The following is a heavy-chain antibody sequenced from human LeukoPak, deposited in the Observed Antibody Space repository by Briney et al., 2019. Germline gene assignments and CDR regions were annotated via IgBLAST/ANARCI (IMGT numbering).Heavy chain of an antibody. Sequence: TGGSLRLSCTASGFTFSTYAMGWVRQAPGKGLEWVSAISGSGVSTYYADSVKGRFTISRDNSKNTLYLQMNSLRAEDTAVYYCARPSSAAVRGFFDYWGQGTLVTVSS. D-gene: IGHD2-2*01. CDR3: ARPSSAAVRGFFDY. J-gene: IGHJ4*02. CDR1: GFTFSTYA. CDR2: ISGSGVST. V-gene: IGHV3-23*01.